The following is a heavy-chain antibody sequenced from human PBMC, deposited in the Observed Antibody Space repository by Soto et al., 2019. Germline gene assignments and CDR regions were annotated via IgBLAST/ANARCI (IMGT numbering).Heavy chain of an antibody. Sequence: EVQLLESGGGLVQPGGSLRLSCAASTFTFSNYAMNWVRQAPGKGLVWVSAISGSGGGTSYADSVKGRFTISRDNSKNTLYLQMNSLRAEDTAVYYCAKEGQQLQNLTWFDPWGQGTLVTVSS. CDR3: AKEGQQLQNLTWFDP. CDR1: TFTFSNYA. CDR2: ISGSGGGT. V-gene: IGHV3-23*01. D-gene: IGHD6-13*01. J-gene: IGHJ5*02.